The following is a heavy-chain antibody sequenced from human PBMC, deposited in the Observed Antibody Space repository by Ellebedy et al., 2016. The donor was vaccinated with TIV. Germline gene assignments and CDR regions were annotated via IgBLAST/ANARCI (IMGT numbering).Heavy chain of an antibody. Sequence: SETLSLXXTVSGGSVSSGSYYWSWIRQPPGKGLEWIGYIYYSGSTNYNPSLKSRVTISVDTSKNQFSLKLSSVTAADTAVYYCARDRAARLNWFDPWGQGTLVTVSS. CDR1: GGSVSSGSYY. CDR3: ARDRAARLNWFDP. V-gene: IGHV4-61*01. D-gene: IGHD6-6*01. J-gene: IGHJ5*02. CDR2: IYYSGST.